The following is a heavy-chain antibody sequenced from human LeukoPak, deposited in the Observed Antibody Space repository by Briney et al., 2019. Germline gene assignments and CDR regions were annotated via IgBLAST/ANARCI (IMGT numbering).Heavy chain of an antibody. V-gene: IGHV1-2*06. J-gene: IGHJ4*02. CDR2: INPSTGGT. CDR1: GYTFTVYY. Sequence: ASVKVSCKASGYTFTVYYMHWVRQAPGQGLEWMGRINPSTGGTKYAQTFQGRVTLTRDTSVTTAYMDLSRLRSDDTAVYYCAREAFGGVFPYWGQGTLVTVSS. D-gene: IGHD3-16*01. CDR3: AREAFGGVFPY.